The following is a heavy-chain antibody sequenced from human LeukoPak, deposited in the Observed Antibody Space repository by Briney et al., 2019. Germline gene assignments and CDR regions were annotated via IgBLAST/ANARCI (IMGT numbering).Heavy chain of an antibody. D-gene: IGHD2-15*01. CDR2: INHSGST. CDR1: GGSFSGYY. V-gene: IGHV4-34*01. CDR3: AREAQEYCSGGSCYGPGDY. J-gene: IGHJ4*02. Sequence: SETLSLTCAVYGGSFSGYYWSWVRQPPGKGLEWIGEINHSGSTNYNPSLKSRVTISVDTSKNQFSLKLSSVTAADTAVYYCAREAQEYCSGGSCYGPGDYWGQGTLVTVSS.